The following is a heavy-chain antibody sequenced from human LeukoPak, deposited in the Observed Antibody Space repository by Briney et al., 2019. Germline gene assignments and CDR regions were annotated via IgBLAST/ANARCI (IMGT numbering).Heavy chain of an antibody. J-gene: IGHJ4*02. CDR1: GFTFSSYG. CDR2: ISGSGGST. Sequence: GGSLRLSCAACGFTFSSYGMGWVRQAPGKGLEWVSGISGSGGSTYYADSVKGRFTISRDNSKNTLHLQMNSLRAEDTAIYYCAKDFSFIAAATFDYWGQGTLVTVSS. D-gene: IGHD6-13*01. CDR3: AKDFSFIAAATFDY. V-gene: IGHV3-23*01.